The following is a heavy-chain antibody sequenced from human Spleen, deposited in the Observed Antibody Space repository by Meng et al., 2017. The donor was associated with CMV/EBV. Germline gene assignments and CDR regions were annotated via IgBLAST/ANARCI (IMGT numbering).Heavy chain of an antibody. D-gene: IGHD1-26*01. CDR2: TYNSGST. CDR1: GASISSGGYY. V-gene: IGHV4-31*02. J-gene: IGHJ5*02. CDR3: ARDGAELGNWFDP. Sequence: TVSGASISSGGYYWSWIRQYPGKGLEWIGYTYNSGSTYYNPSLKSRVSISVDTSKNQVFLKLSSVTAADTAVYYCARDGAELGNWFDPWGQGTLVTVSS.